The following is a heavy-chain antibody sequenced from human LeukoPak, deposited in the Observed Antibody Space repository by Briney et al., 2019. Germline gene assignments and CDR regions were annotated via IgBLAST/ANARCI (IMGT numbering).Heavy chain of an antibody. CDR3: AKRGVVIRVILVGFHKEAYYFDS. CDR2: ISGSGGGP. J-gene: IGHJ4*02. V-gene: IGHV3-23*01. D-gene: IGHD3-22*01. Sequence: HTGGSLRLSCSVSGITLINYGMSWVRQAPGKGLEWVAGISGSGGGPKYADSVKGLFTISRDNPKNTLYLQMNSLRAEDTAMYFCAKRGVVIRVILVGFHKEAYYFDSWGQGALVTVSS. CDR1: GITLINYG.